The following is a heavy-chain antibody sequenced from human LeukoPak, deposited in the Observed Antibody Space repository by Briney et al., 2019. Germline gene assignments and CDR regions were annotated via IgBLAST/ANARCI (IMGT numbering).Heavy chain of an antibody. CDR3: ARTHACGGYYFDY. Sequence: AGSLRLSCAASGFTFRDYYISWVRHAPGPGQERVSYISSSCSTIYYEGSVKGRFTISRDNAKNSLYLQMNSLRAEDSAVYYCARTHACGGYYFDYWGQGTLVTVSS. J-gene: IGHJ4*02. CDR1: GFTFRDYY. CDR2: ISSSCSTI. V-gene: IGHV3-11*04. D-gene: IGHD4-23*01.